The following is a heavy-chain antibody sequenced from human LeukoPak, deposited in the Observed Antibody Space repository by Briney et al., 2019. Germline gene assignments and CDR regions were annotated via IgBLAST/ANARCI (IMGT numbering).Heavy chain of an antibody. CDR3: ARTYYYGSGSYMDY. CDR2: IYSGGST. D-gene: IGHD3-10*01. V-gene: IGHV3-53*01. J-gene: IGHJ4*02. CDR1: GFTVSSNY. Sequence: GGSLRLSCAASGFTVSSNYMSWVRQAPGKGLEGVSVIYSGGSTYYADSVKGRFTISRDNSKNTLYLQMNSLRAEDTAVYYCARTYYYGSGSYMDYWGQGTLVTVSS.